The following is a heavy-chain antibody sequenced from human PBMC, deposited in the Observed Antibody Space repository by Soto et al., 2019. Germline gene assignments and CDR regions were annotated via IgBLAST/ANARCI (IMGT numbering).Heavy chain of an antibody. CDR3: ARYKAYCNCTTCYSDYYMDV. CDR1: GFVFSSYH. J-gene: IGHJ6*03. V-gene: IGHV3-48*02. Sequence: EVQLVESGGGLVQPGGSPRLSCAASGFVFSSYHMNWVRQAPGKGLEWISYISSSSDNIYYADSVRGRFSISRDNPKNTLYRHMNRLRDEGTAVDYSARYKAYCNCTTCYSDYYMDVWGKGTTVPVSS. D-gene: IGHD2-21*01. CDR2: ISSSSDNI.